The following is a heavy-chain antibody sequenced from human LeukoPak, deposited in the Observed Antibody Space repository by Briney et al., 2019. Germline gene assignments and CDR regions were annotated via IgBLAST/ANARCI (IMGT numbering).Heavy chain of an antibody. CDR3: ASQVVPAAMIFDY. CDR2: ISYDGSNK. V-gene: IGHV3-30*04. J-gene: IGHJ4*02. Sequence: GGSLRLSCAASGFTFSSYAMHWVRQAPGKGLEWVAVISYDGSNKYYADSVKGRFTISRDNSKNTLYLQMNSLRAEDTAVYYCASQVVPAAMIFDYWGQGTLVTVSS. D-gene: IGHD2-2*01. CDR1: GFTFSSYA.